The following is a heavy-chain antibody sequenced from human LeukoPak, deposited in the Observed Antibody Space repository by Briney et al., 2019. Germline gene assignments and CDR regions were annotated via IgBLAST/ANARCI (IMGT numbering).Heavy chain of an antibody. CDR1: GGSISSGSYY. CDR2: IYHSGST. V-gene: IGHV4-39*01. Sequence: SETLSLTCTVSGGSISSGSYYWGWIRQPPGKGLEWIGSIYHSGSTYYNPSLKSRVTISVDTSKNQFSLKLSSVTAADTAVYYCARLIVVVPAAIPVGWFDPWGQGTLVTVSS. CDR3: ARLIVVVPAAIPVGWFDP. D-gene: IGHD2-2*02. J-gene: IGHJ5*02.